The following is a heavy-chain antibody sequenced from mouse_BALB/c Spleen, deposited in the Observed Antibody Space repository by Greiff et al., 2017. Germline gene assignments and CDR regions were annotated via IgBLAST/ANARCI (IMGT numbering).Heavy chain of an antibody. V-gene: IGHV7-3*02. CDR1: GFTFTDYY. J-gene: IGHJ2*01. CDR2: IRNKANGYTT. Sequence: DVHLVESGGGLVQPGGSLRLSCATSGFTFTDYYMSWVRQPPGKALEWLGFIRNKANGYTTEYSASVKGRFTISRDNSQSILYLQMNTLRAEDSATYYCARELLDYWGQGTTLTVSS. CDR3: ARELLDY.